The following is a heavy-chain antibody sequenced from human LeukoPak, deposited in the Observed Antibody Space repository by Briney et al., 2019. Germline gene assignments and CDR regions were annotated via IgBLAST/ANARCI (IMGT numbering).Heavy chain of an antibody. D-gene: IGHD2-2*01. V-gene: IGHV4-59*12. J-gene: IGHJ5*02. CDR1: GGSISSYY. CDR2: IYYSGST. CDR3: ARDHRSYCSSTSCYEYNWFDP. Sequence: SETLSLTCTVSGGSISSYYWSWIRQPPGKGLEWIGYIYYSGSTNYNPSLKSRVTISVDTSKNQFSLKLSSVTAADTAVYYCARDHRSYCSSTSCYEYNWFDPWGQGTLVTVSS.